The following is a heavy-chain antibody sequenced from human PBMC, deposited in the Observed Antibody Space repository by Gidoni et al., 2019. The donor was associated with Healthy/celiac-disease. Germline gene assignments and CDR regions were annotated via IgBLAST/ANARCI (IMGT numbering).Heavy chain of an antibody. D-gene: IGHD1-26*01. Sequence: EVQLVESGGGLVQPGRSLRLSCAASGFTFDDYAMHWVRQAPGKGLEGVSGISWNSGSIGYADSVKGRFTISRDNAKNSLYLQMNSLRAEDTALYYCAKSVFDGSYYFDYWGQGTLVTVSS. CDR2: ISWNSGSI. CDR1: GFTFDDYA. CDR3: AKSVFDGSYYFDY. V-gene: IGHV3-9*01. J-gene: IGHJ4*02.